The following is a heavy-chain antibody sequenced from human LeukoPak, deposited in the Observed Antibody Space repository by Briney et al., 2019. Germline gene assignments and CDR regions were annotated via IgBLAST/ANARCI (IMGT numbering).Heavy chain of an antibody. D-gene: IGHD5-18*01. CDR1: GGTFSSYA. CDR3: ARRGYSYGSDY. Sequence: GASVKLSCKASGGTFSSYAISWVRQAPGQGLEWMGGIIPIFGTANYAQKFQGRVTMTRDTSTSTVYMELSSLRSEDTAVYYCARRGYSYGSDYWGQGTLVTVSS. CDR2: IIPIFGTA. V-gene: IGHV1-69*05. J-gene: IGHJ4*02.